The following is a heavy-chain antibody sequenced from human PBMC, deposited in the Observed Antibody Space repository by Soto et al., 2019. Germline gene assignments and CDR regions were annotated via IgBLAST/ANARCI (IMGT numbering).Heavy chain of an antibody. Sequence: EVQLVESGGGLVQPGGSLRLSCVGSGFTFSDHYMDWVRHAPGKGLEWVGRTRNKANSYNTEYAASVKGRFTISREDSKNSLYLQMNSLKTEDTAVYYCASSLGYSCSGCALHYYFDYWGQGTLVTVSS. J-gene: IGHJ4*02. CDR1: GFTFSDHY. V-gene: IGHV3-72*01. CDR3: ASSLGYSCSGCALHYYFDY. D-gene: IGHD2-15*01. CDR2: TRNKANSYNT.